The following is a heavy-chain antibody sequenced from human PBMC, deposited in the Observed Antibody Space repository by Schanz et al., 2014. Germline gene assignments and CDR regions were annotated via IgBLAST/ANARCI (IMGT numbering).Heavy chain of an antibody. CDR1: GFTFSSYA. Sequence: EVQLVESGGALVQPGGSLRLSCVASGFTFSSYAMNWVRQAPGKGLEWVSGIRDSGGSKYYVDSVEGRFTISRDNSKNTLYLQLNNLSAEATSVYSCARPPPPYSSSPYYWYYGMDVWGQGTTVTVSS. D-gene: IGHD6-6*01. CDR2: IRDSGGSK. CDR3: ARPPPPYSSSPYYWYYGMDV. J-gene: IGHJ6*02. V-gene: IGHV3-23*04.